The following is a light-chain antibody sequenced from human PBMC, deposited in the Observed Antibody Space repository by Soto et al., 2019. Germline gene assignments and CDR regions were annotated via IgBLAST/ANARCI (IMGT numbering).Light chain of an antibody. J-gene: IGKJ3*01. CDR2: LGS. CDR3: MQALETPVT. CDR1: QSLLHLNGNNY. Sequence: DIVLTQSPLSLSVTPGEPASLSFRANQSLLHLNGNNYLDWYLQKPGQSPHLLIYLGSNRASGVPDRFSGSGSATDFTLKISRVEADDVGVYYCMQALETPVTFGPGTKVDIK. V-gene: IGKV2-28*01.